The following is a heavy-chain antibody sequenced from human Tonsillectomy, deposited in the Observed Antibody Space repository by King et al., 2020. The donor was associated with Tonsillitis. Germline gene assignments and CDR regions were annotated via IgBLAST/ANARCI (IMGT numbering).Heavy chain of an antibody. CDR2: LSYSWST. D-gene: IGHD5-24*01. V-gene: IGHV4-39*01. CDR1: GGSISSGTYY. CDR3: ARHGMATNWGHYFDY. Sequence: QLQESGPGLVKGSETLSLTCTVSGGSISSGTYYWGWIRQPPGKGLEWIGSLSYSWSTYDIPSLKSRVTISVDTSKNQFSLELTSVTAADTAVYYCARHGMATNWGHYFDYWGQGTLVTVSS. J-gene: IGHJ4*02.